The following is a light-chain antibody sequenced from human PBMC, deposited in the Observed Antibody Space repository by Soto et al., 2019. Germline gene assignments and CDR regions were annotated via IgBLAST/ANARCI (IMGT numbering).Light chain of an antibody. CDR2: TAS. CDR3: QQSYGTPLT. Sequence: DMEMTQSPSSLSAFVGDRVPITCRASQSISNYLNWYQHKPGKVPKLLIYTASRLQSGVPTRFSGSGSGTDFTLTINSLQPEDFATYYCQQSYGTPLTFGGGTKIEIK. V-gene: IGKV1-39*01. J-gene: IGKJ4*01. CDR1: QSISNY.